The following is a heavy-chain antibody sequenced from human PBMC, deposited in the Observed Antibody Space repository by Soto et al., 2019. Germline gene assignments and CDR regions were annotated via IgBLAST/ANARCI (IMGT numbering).Heavy chain of an antibody. V-gene: IGHV4-4*02. D-gene: IGHD2-15*01. CDR3: ARVGGPRVALDY. CDR2: IYHDGST. Sequence: QVQLQESGPGLVKPSGTLSLTCAVSGGYISSSNWWTWVRQPPGEGLHWIGEIYHDGSTNSNSSLKSRVTISVDQSKNQFSLTLTSVTAADTAVYYCARVGGPRVALDYWGQGTLVTVSS. CDR1: GGYISSSNW. J-gene: IGHJ4*02.